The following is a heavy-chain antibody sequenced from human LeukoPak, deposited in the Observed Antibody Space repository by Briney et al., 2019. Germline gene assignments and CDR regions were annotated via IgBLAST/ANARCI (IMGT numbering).Heavy chain of an antibody. Sequence: ASVKVSCKASGYTFTSYYMHWARQAPGQGLEWMGIINPSGGSTSYAQKFQGRVTMTRDTSTSTVYMELSSLRSEDTAVYYCARESDIVGATGDYYFDYWGQGTLVTVSS. CDR1: GYTFTSYY. CDR2: INPSGGST. J-gene: IGHJ4*02. CDR3: ARESDIVGATGDYYFDY. V-gene: IGHV1-46*01. D-gene: IGHD1-26*01.